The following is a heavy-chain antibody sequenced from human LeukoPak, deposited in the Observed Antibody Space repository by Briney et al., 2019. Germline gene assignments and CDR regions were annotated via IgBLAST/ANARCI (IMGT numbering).Heavy chain of an antibody. Sequence: GGSLRLSCAASGFTFSSYSMNWVRQAPGNGLEWVSSISSSSSYIYYADSVKGRFTISRDNARNALYLQMNSLRAEDTAVYYCAKVGYSTVVTPVDYWGQGTLVTVSS. CDR1: GFTFSSYS. D-gene: IGHD4-23*01. CDR3: AKVGYSTVVTPVDY. CDR2: ISSSSSYI. J-gene: IGHJ4*02. V-gene: IGHV3-21*04.